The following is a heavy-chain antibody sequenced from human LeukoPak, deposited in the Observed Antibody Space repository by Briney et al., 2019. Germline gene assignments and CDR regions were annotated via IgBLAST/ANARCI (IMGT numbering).Heavy chain of an antibody. CDR2: IYYSGST. CDR1: GGSISSHF. CDR3: ARGYGDFRVEGRYFHS. J-gene: IGHJ4*02. D-gene: IGHD4-17*01. Sequence: PSETLSLTCTVSGGSISSHFWSWIRQTPGKGLEWIGYIYYSGSTNYNPSLKSRVTISVDTSKNQFSLKLSSVTAADTAVYYRARGYGDFRVEGRYFHSWGQGTLVTVSS. V-gene: IGHV4-59*11.